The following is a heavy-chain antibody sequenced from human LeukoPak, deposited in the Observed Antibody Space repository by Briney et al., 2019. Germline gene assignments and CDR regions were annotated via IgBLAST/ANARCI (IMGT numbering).Heavy chain of an antibody. CDR1: EFTFSGYA. CDR2: IWYDGSNK. D-gene: IGHD1-26*01. CDR3: AKDHGGSYAFDY. V-gene: IGHV3-33*06. Sequence: GGSRELSCPASEFTFSGYAMHGVGQAPGKGLEWVAVIWYDGSNKYYADSVKGRFTISRDNSKNTLYLQMNSLRAEDTAVYYCAKDHGGSYAFDYWGQGTLVTVSS. J-gene: IGHJ4*02.